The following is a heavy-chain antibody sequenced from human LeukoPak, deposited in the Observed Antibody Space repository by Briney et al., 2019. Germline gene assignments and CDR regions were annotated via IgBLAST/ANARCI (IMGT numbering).Heavy chain of an antibody. J-gene: IGHJ6*03. CDR1: GFTFSSYW. CDR3: ARVSYYDSSGYWVYYYYYMDV. D-gene: IGHD3-22*01. CDR2: IKQDGSEK. Sequence: PGGSLRLSCAASGFTFSSYWMSWVRQAPGKGLEWVANIKQDGSEKYYVGSVKGRFTISRDNAKNSLYLQMNSLRAEDTAVYYCARVSYYDSSGYWVYYYYYMDVWGKGTTVTVSS. V-gene: IGHV3-7*01.